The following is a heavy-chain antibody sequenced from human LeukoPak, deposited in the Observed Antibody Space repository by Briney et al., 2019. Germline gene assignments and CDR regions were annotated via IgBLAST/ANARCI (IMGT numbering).Heavy chain of an antibody. J-gene: IGHJ4*02. D-gene: IGHD1-26*01. CDR3: ASSGSYRFDY. CDR1: GFTFSSYS. V-gene: IGHV3-48*02. CDR2: ITASGTAM. Sequence: PLGVLRLSCAASGFTFSSYSMNWVRQAPGKGLEWVSHITASGTAMFYADSVKGRFTISRDNAKNSLYLQMNSLRDEDTAVYYCASSGSYRFDYWGQGTLVTVSS.